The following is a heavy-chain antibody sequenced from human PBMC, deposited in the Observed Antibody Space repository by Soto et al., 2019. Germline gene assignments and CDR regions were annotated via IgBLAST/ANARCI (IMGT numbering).Heavy chain of an antibody. J-gene: IGHJ4*02. CDR2: ISVSSNTI. Sequence: GSLRLSCAASGFTFSSYSMNWVRQAPGKGLEWLSFISVSSNTIYYADSVKGRFTISRDNAKNSLYLQMNSLRDEDTAVYYCARETQTKFDYWGQGTLVTVSS. CDR1: GFTFSSYS. V-gene: IGHV3-48*02. CDR3: ARETQTKFDY.